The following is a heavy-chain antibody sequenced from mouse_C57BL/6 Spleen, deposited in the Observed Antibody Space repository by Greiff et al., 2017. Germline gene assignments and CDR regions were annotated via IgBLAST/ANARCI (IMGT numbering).Heavy chain of an antibody. CDR1: GYTFTSYW. J-gene: IGHJ3*01. Sequence: VQLQQPGAELVKPGASVKMSCKASGYTFTSYWITWVKQRPGQGLEWIGDIYPGSGSPNYNEKFKSKATLTVDTSSSTAYMQLSSLTSEDSAVYYCASGLDYGSSYSFAYWGQGTLVTVSA. D-gene: IGHD1-1*01. CDR3: ASGLDYGSSYSFAY. V-gene: IGHV1-55*01. CDR2: IYPGSGSP.